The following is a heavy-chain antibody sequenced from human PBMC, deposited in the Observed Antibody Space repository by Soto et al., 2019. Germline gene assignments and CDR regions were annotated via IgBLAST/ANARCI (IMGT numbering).Heavy chain of an antibody. CDR2: IYPGDSDT. CDR3: ARLRFGGYYYYGMDV. D-gene: IGHD3-10*01. CDR1: GYSFVSYW. V-gene: IGHV5-51*01. J-gene: IGHJ6*02. Sequence: GESLKISCQGSGYSFVSYWIAWVRQRPGKGLEWMGSIYPGDSDTTNSPSFQGQVTMSADKSISTAYLQWSSLKASDTAMYYCARLRFGGYYYYGMDVWGQGTTVTVSS.